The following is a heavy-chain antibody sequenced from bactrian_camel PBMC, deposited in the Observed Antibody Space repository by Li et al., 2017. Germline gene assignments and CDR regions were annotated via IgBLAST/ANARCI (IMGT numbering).Heavy chain of an antibody. CDR2: ILSGGGKT. CDR1: GFAFSIND. CDR3: VAQQFFGY. V-gene: IGHV3S31*01. Sequence: VQLVESGGGSVQPGGSLRLSCAASGFAFSINDMSWVCQGPGKGPEWVSAILSGGGKTYYADSVEGRFTISRDNARNTLYLQMNSLKPEDTAVYFCVAQQFFGYWGQGTQVTVS. J-gene: IGHJ6*01. D-gene: IGHD7*01.